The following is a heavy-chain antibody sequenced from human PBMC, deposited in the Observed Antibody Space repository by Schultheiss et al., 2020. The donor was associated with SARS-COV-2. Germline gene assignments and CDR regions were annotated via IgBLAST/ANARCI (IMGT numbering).Heavy chain of an antibody. V-gene: IGHV3-30*01. D-gene: IGHD3-3*01. CDR1: GFTFRNYW. J-gene: IGHJ4*02. CDR2: ISYDGSNK. Sequence: GGSLRLSCAASGFTFRNYWMDWVRQAPGKGLEWVAIISYDGSNKYYADSVKGRFTISRDNSKNTLYLQMNSLRAEDTAVYYCARDWNYFDYWGQGTLVTVSS. CDR3: ARDWNYFDY.